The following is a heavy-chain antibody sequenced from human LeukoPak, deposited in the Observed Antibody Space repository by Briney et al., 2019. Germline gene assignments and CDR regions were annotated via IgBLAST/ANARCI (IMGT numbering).Heavy chain of an antibody. V-gene: IGHV3-23*01. D-gene: IGHD6-19*01. CDR2: ISGSGGST. CDR3: AKDRAVGIVHLFDY. Sequence: GGSLRLSCAASGFSFSSYAMNWVRQAPGKGLEWVSAISGSGGSTYYADSVKGRFTISRDNSKNTLYLQMNSLRAEDTAVYYCAKDRAVGIVHLFDYWGQGTLVTVSS. J-gene: IGHJ4*02. CDR1: GFSFSSYA.